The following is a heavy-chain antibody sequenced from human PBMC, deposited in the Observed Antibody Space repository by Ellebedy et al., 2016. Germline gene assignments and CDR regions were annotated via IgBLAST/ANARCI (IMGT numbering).Heavy chain of an antibody. D-gene: IGHD6-13*01. CDR3: ARDGGKYSSSLY. J-gene: IGHJ4*02. V-gene: IGHV3-7*01. Sequence: GGSLRLSCEASGFTFSSYWMSWVRQAPGKGLEWVANIKQDASEKYYVDSVKGRFTISRDNAKNSLYLQMNSLRAEDTAVYYCARDGGKYSSSLYWGQGTLVTVSS. CDR1: GFTFSSYW. CDR2: IKQDASEK.